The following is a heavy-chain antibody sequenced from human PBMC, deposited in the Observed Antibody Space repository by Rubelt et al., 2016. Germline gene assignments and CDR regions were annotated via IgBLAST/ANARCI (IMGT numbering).Heavy chain of an antibody. V-gene: IGHV4-59*12. CDR2: IYYSGST. D-gene: IGHD3-22*01. CDR1: GGSISSYY. Sequence: QVQLQESGPGLVKPSETLSLTCTVSGGSISSYYWSWIRQPPGKGLDWIGYIYYSGSTYYNPSLKSRVTISVDTSNKQVSRRLSSVTAAATAVYYCARDSRTGTYYYDSSGYSVDWGQGTLVTVSS. J-gene: IGHJ4*02. CDR3: ARDSRTGTYYYDSSGYSVD.